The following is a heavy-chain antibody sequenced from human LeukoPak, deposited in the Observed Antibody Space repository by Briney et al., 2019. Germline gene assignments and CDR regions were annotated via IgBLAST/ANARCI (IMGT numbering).Heavy chain of an antibody. CDR1: GFSFSDSY. D-gene: IGHD2-8*01. CDR3: STDPRLLIH. Sequence: KPGGSLRLSCVVSGFSFSDSYMTWIRQTPGKGLESLAYISGSGHDIYYTDSVKGRFTISRDNAKDSLYLQMNGLRPEDTALYYCSTDPRLLIHWGHGTLVTVSS. J-gene: IGHJ4*01. CDR2: ISGSGHDI. V-gene: IGHV3-11*01.